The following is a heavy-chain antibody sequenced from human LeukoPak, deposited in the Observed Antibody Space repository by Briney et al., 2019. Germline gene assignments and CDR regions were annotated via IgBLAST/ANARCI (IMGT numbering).Heavy chain of an antibody. CDR1: GYTFTSYY. J-gene: IGHJ4*02. V-gene: IGHV1-46*01. CDR3: ARVGYSSSWSHYTFDY. Sequence: ASVKVSCKASGYTFTSYYMHWVRQAPEQGLEWMGIINPSGGSTSYAQKFQGRVTMTRDMSTSTVYMELSSLRSEDTAVYYCARVGYSSSWSHYTFDYWGQGTLVTVSS. D-gene: IGHD6-13*01. CDR2: INPSGGST.